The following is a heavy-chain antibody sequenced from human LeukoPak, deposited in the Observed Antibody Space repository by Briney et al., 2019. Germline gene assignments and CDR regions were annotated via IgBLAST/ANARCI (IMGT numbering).Heavy chain of an antibody. V-gene: IGHV4-34*01. J-gene: IGHJ6*03. CDR2: INHSGST. CDR1: GGSFSGYY. Sequence: PSETLSLTCAVYGGSFSGYYWSWIRQPPGKGLEWIGEINHSGSTNYNPSLKSRVTISVDTSENQFSLKLSSVTAADTAVYYCARDRHDYKGTYYYYMDVWGKGTTVTVSS. CDR3: ARDRHDYKGTYYYYMDV. D-gene: IGHD4-11*01.